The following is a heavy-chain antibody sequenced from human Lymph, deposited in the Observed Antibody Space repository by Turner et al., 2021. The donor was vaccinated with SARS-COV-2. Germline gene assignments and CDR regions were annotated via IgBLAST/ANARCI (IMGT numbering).Heavy chain of an antibody. CDR3: AKDPNWYVLSAVDY. D-gene: IGHD1-1*01. V-gene: IGHV3-23*01. Sequence: EVQLFESAGGLVQPGGSLRLSSAASGFTFSSYAMSWVRQAPGKGLEWVSAISGSGGNTYYADSVNGRFTVSRDNSKNTLYLQMNSLGADDTAVYYCAKDPNWYVLSAVDYWGQGTLVTVSS. CDR1: GFTFSSYA. CDR2: ISGSGGNT. J-gene: IGHJ4*02.